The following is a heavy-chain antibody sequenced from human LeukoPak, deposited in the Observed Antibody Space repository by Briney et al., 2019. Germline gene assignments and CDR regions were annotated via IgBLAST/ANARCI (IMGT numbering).Heavy chain of an antibody. D-gene: IGHD4/OR15-4a*01. CDR1: GFTSSNAW. V-gene: IGHV3-15*01. J-gene: IGHJ3*02. CDR3: TTFDYAAFLI. CDR2: IKSKTDGCTR. Sequence: GGSLTLSCAVSGFTSSNAWMSWVRQAPGKGQEGVGRIKSKTDGCTRDYAAPVKGRFTISRDDSKNTLYLQMNSLKTEDTAVYYCTTFDYAAFLIWGQGTMVTVSS.